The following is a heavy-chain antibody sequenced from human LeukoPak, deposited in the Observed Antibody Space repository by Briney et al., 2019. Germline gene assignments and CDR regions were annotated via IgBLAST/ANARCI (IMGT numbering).Heavy chain of an antibody. V-gene: IGHV3-23*01. J-gene: IGHJ3*02. D-gene: IGHD3-22*01. CDR2: VSGSGGST. CDR3: AKSDGDRSGSYSLGAFDI. CDR1: GFTFSSYA. Sequence: GGSLRRSCAASGFTFSSYAMSWVGHAPGKGLEWVSAVSGSGGSTYYADSVKGRFTISRDTSKTTPYLQMNRLRAEDTAVYYCAKSDGDRSGSYSLGAFDIWGPGKMVTVSS.